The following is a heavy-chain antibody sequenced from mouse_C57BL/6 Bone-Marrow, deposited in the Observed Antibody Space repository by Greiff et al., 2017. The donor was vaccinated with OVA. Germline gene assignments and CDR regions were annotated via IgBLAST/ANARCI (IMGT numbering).Heavy chain of an antibody. CDR3: ARKPYYGSGYFDV. Sequence: QVTLKESGPGILQPSQTLSLTCSFSGFSLSTFGMGVGWIRQPSGKGLEWLAHIWWDDDKYYTPALKSRLTISTDTSKNQVFLKIANVDTADTATYYCARKPYYGSGYFDVWGTGTTVTVAS. V-gene: IGHV8-8*01. J-gene: IGHJ1*03. D-gene: IGHD1-1*01. CDR2: IWWDDDK. CDR1: GFSLSTFGMG.